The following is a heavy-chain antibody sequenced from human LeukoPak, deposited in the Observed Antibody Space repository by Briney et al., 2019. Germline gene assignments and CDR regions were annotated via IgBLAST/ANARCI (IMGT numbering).Heavy chain of an antibody. D-gene: IGHD6-13*01. CDR1: GGSISSGGYY. J-gene: IGHJ4*02. V-gene: IGHV4-31*03. CDR3: ARGGGLSSSSDY. Sequence: SETLSLTCTVSGGSISSGGYYWSWIRQHPGKGLEWIGYIYYSGSTYYNPSLKSRVTISVDTSKNQFSLKLSSVTAADTAVYYCARGGGLSSSSDYWGQGTLVTVSS. CDR2: IYYSGST.